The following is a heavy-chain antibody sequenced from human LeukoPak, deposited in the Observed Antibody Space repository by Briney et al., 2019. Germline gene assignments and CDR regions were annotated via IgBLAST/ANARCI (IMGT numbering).Heavy chain of an antibody. V-gene: IGHV1-2*02. CDR1: GYTFTSYD. D-gene: IGHD3-22*01. J-gene: IGHJ3*02. CDR3: ARYDNTIRNSFDI. CDR2: INPNSGGT. Sequence: GASVKVSCKASGYTFTSYDINWVRQATGQGLEWMGWINPNSGGTNYAQEFQGRVTMTRDTFLRTAYMELSRLTSDDAAMYYCARYDNTIRNSFDIWGQGTMVTVSS.